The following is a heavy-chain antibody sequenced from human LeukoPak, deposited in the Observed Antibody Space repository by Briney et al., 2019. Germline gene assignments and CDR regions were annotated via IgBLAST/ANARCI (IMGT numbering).Heavy chain of an antibody. CDR1: GYTFTGYY. D-gene: IGHD6-13*01. V-gene: IGHV1-2*02. J-gene: IGHJ5*02. CDR3: ARDPRGQQLAYNWFDP. CDR2: INPNSGGT. Sequence: ASVKVSCKASGYTFTGYYMHWVRQAPGQGLEWMGWINPNSGGTNYAQKFQGRVTMTRDTSISTAYMEPSRLRSDDTAVYYCARDPRGQQLAYNWFDPWGQGTLVTVSS.